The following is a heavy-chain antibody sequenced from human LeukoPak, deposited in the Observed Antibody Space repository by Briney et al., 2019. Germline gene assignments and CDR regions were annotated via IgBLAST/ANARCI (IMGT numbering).Heavy chain of an antibody. Sequence: PGGSLRLSCAASGFTFSTYAMSWVRQAPGKGLEWVSAISGSGVGTYYADSVKGRVTISRDNSKNTLFLQMSSLRAEDTAVYYFATDPSNYYDSSGYYYVYYFDYWGQGTLVTVSS. D-gene: IGHD3-22*01. CDR3: ATDPSNYYDSSGYYYVYYFDY. J-gene: IGHJ4*02. CDR1: GFTFSTYA. CDR2: ISGSGVGT. V-gene: IGHV3-23*01.